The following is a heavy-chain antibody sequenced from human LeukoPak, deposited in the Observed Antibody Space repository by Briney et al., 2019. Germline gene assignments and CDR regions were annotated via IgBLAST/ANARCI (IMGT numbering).Heavy chain of an antibody. J-gene: IGHJ4*02. V-gene: IGHV5-51*01. CDR1: EHTFTNYW. Sequence: GESLKISCKASEHTFTNYWIGWVRQLPGNGLECMGIIYPGDSDTRYGPSFQGQVTISADKSISTAYLQWSSLKASDTAMYYCARREGTAYSSSWYPFDLWGQGTMVTVSS. CDR3: ARREGTAYSSSWYPFDL. CDR2: IYPGDSDT. D-gene: IGHD6-13*01.